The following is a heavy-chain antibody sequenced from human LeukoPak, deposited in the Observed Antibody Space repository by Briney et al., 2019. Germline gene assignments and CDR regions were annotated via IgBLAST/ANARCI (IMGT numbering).Heavy chain of an antibody. CDR2: IYYSGST. V-gene: IGHV4-39*07. D-gene: IGHD3-22*01. Sequence: SETLSLTCTVSGGSISSSSYYWGWIRQPPGKGLEWIGSIYYSGSTYYNPSLKSRVTISVDTSKNQFSLKLSSVTAADTDVYYCASGGSGYYGGYWGQGTLVTVSS. CDR1: GGSISSSSYY. J-gene: IGHJ4*02. CDR3: ASGGSGYYGGY.